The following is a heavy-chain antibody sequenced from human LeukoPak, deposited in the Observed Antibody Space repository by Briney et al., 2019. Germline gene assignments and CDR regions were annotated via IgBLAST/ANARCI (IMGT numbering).Heavy chain of an antibody. CDR2: IYTSGST. J-gene: IGHJ6*03. Sequence: SETLSLTCTVSGGSISSSSYYWGWIRQPPGKGLEWIGYIYTSGSTNYNPALKSRVTISVDTSKNQFSLKLSSVTAADTAVYYCARGGHDIYYYYMDVWGKGTTVTVSS. CDR3: ARGGHDIYYYYMDV. D-gene: IGHD3-9*01. CDR1: GGSISSSSYY. V-gene: IGHV4-61*05.